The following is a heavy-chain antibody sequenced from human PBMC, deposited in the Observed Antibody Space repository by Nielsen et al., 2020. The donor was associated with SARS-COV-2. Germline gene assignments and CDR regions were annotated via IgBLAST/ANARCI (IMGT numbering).Heavy chain of an antibody. J-gene: IGHJ6*03. CDR3: ARRPTVYYYYYMDV. Sequence: SETLSLTCAAYGGSFSGYYWSWIRQPPGKGLEWIGEINHSGTTNYNPSLKSRVTISVDTSKNQFSLKLSSVTAADTAVYYCARRPTVYYYYYMDVWGKGTTVTVSS. CDR1: GGSFSGYY. V-gene: IGHV4-34*01. D-gene: IGHD4-17*01. CDR2: INHSGTT.